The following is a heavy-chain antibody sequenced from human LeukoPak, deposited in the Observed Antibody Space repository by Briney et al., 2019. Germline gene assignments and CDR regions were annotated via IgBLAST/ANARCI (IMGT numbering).Heavy chain of an antibody. CDR1: GFSFSIYT. CDR2: IAKDGSNT. CDR3: ARAPPTIGIDY. J-gene: IGHJ4*02. D-gene: IGHD1-1*01. V-gene: IGHV3-30*04. Sequence: PGGSLRPSCGVSGFSFSIYTLHWVRQAPGKGLEWVAVIAKDGSNTNYVDSVKGRFTISRDNSKNTLYLQMNSLRVDDMGVYYCARAPPTIGIDYWGQGTLVIVSS.